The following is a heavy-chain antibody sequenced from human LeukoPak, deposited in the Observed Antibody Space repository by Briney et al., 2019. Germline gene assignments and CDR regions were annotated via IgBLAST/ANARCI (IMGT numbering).Heavy chain of an antibody. CDR1: GYSISSGYY. Sequence: SETLSLTCAVSGYSISSGYYWGWIRPPPGKGLEWIGSIYHSGSTFYNPSLKSRVTISVDTSKNQFSLKLSSVTAADTAVYYCARRVFPDYFDFWGQGTLVTVSS. V-gene: IGHV4-38-2*01. D-gene: IGHD2-8*01. CDR3: ARRVFPDYFDF. J-gene: IGHJ4*02. CDR2: IYHSGST.